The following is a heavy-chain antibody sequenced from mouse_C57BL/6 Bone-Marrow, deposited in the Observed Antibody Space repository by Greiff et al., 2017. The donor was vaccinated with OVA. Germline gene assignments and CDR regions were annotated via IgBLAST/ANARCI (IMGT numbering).Heavy chain of an antibody. CDR1: GFTFSSYG. D-gene: IGHD1-1*01. CDR3: ARSPLYYYGWVYFDY. CDR2: ISSGGSYT. V-gene: IGHV5-6*01. Sequence: EVKLVESGGDLVKPGGSLKLSCAASGFTFSSYGMSWVRQTPDKRLEWVATISSGGSYTYYPDSVNGRFTISRDNAKNTLYLQMSSLKSEDTAMYYCARSPLYYYGWVYFDYWGQGTTLTVSS. J-gene: IGHJ2*01.